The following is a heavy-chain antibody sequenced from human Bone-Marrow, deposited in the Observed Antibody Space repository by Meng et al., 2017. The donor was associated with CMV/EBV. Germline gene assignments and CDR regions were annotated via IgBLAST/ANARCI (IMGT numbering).Heavy chain of an antibody. CDR2: ISAYNGNT. CDR3: VRDWGGPTQYYDFWSGYYSHYYYGMDV. Sequence: ASVKVSCKASGYTFTSYGISWVRQAPGQGLEWMGWISAYNGNTNYAQKLQGRVTMTTDTSTSTAYMELRSLRSDDTAVYYCVRDWGGPTQYYDFWSGYYSHYYYGMDVWGQGTTVTVSS. J-gene: IGHJ6*02. D-gene: IGHD3-3*01. CDR1: GYTFTSYG. V-gene: IGHV1-18*01.